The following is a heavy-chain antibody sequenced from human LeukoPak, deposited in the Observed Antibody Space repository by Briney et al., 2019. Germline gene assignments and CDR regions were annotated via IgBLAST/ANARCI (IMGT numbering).Heavy chain of an antibody. CDR2: INHSGST. Sequence: PSETLSLTCAVYGGSFSGYYWSWIRQPPGKGLEWIGEINHSGSTNYNPSLKSRVTISVDTSKNQFSLKLSSVTAADTAVYYCARAKDEYYYGSGSYYKGRWFDPWGQGTLVTVSS. CDR1: GGSFSGYY. CDR3: ARAKDEYYYGSGSYYKGRWFDP. V-gene: IGHV4-34*01. J-gene: IGHJ5*02. D-gene: IGHD3-10*01.